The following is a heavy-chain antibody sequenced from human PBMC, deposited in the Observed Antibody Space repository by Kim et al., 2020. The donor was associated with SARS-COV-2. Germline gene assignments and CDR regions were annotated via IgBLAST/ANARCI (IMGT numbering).Heavy chain of an antibody. CDR3: ARDQRYGDPRRFDY. V-gene: IGHV3-48*02. D-gene: IGHD4-17*01. Sequence: GGSLRLSCAASGFTFSSYSMNWVRQAPGKGLEWVSYITSSSSTIYYADSVKGRFTISRDNAKNSLYLQMNSLRDEDTAVYYCARDQRYGDPRRFDYWGQGTLVTVSS. J-gene: IGHJ4*02. CDR2: ITSSSSTI. CDR1: GFTFSSYS.